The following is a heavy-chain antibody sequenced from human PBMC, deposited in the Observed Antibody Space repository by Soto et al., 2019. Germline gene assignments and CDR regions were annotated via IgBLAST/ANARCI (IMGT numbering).Heavy chain of an antibody. D-gene: IGHD3-10*01. Sequence: PSETLSLTCAVYGGSFSGYYWSWIRQPPGKGLEWIGEINHSGSTNYNPSLKSRVTISVDTSKNQFSLKLSSVTAADTAVYYCARRFGDYYMDVWGKGTTVTVS. CDR1: GGSFSGYY. J-gene: IGHJ6*03. CDR3: ARRFGDYYMDV. V-gene: IGHV4-34*01. CDR2: INHSGST.